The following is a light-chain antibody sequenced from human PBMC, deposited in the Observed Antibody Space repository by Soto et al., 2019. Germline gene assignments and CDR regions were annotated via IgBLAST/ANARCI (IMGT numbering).Light chain of an antibody. V-gene: IGKV1-5*01. Sequence: DIQMTQSPATLSASVGDRVTITCRASQSISSWLAWYQQKPGKVPKHLIDDASSLESGVPSRFSGSRAGTEFTLTISSLQPDDFASSCCQQYNTYPWTFGQGTKVAIK. CDR2: DAS. J-gene: IGKJ1*01. CDR3: QQYNTYPWT. CDR1: QSISSW.